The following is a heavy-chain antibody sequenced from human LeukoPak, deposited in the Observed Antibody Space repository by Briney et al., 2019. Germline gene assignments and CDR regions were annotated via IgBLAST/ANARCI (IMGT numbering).Heavy chain of an antibody. CDR2: IYYSGST. D-gene: IGHD3-10*01. CDR1: GGSISSYY. V-gene: IGHV4-59*01. Sequence: PSETLSLTCTVSGGSISSYYWSWIRQPPGKGLEWIGYIYYSGSTNYNPSLKSRVTISVDTSKDQFSLKLSSVTAADTAMYYCARDVGSDYGMDVWGQGTTVTVSS. J-gene: IGHJ6*02. CDR3: ARDVGSDYGMDV.